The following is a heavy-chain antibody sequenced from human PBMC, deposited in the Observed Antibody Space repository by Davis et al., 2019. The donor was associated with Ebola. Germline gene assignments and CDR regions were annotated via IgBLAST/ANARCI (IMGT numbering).Heavy chain of an antibody. CDR2: ISSDGTTT. CDR1: GFTFGDYA. CDR3: ASSGPLSY. V-gene: IGHV3-74*01. J-gene: IGHJ4*02. Sequence: PGGSLRLSCTASGFTFGDYAMSWVRQAPGKGLVWVSRISSDGTTTTYADSVKGRFTISRDNAKNTLYLQMNSLSAEDTAVYYCASSGPLSYWGQGTLVTVSS. D-gene: IGHD1-14*01.